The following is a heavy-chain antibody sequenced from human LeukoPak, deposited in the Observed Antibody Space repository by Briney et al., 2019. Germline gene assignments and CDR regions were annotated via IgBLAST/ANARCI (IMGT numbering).Heavy chain of an antibody. CDR2: INPNSGGT. Sequence: GASVKVSCKASGYTLTGYYMHWVRQAPGRGLEWMGWINPNSGGTNYAQKFQGRVTMTRDTSISTAYMELSRLRSDDTAVYYCARGITMVRGASPGYWGQGTLVTVSS. V-gene: IGHV1-2*02. D-gene: IGHD3-10*01. CDR1: GYTLTGYY. J-gene: IGHJ4*02. CDR3: ARGITMVRGASPGY.